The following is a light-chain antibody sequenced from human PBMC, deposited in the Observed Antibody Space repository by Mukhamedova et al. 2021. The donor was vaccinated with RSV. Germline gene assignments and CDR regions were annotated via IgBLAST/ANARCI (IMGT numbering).Light chain of an antibody. CDR2: AS. V-gene: IGKV6D-21*02. J-gene: IGKJ4*01. Sequence: ASQSNSGVPSRFSGSGYGSDFTLTINGLEAEDAAAYFCQQSSSLPLTFSGGTKVEIK. CDR3: QQSSSLPLT.